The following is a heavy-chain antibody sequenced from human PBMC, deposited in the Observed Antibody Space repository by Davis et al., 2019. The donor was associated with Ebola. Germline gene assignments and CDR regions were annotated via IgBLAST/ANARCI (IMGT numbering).Heavy chain of an antibody. CDR2: INYRGYT. CDR3: ARVSILWFGELLYSYYYGMDV. V-gene: IGHV4-34*01. CDR1: GTSFSDYY. J-gene: IGHJ6*04. D-gene: IGHD3-10*01. Sequence: SETLSLTCAVYGTSFSDYYWSWIRQPPGKGLEWLGEINYRGYTTYNPSLKSRISISVDTSKNQFSLKLSSVTAADTAVYYCARVSILWFGELLYSYYYGMDVWGKGTTVTVSS.